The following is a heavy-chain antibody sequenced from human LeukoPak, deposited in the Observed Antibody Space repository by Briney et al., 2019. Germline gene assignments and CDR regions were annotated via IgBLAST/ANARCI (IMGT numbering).Heavy chain of an antibody. CDR3: TQKTAYEILTGYYNERYFDY. CDR1: GYTFTGYY. CDR2: INPNSGGT. D-gene: IGHD3-9*01. Sequence: GASVKVSCKASGYTFTGYYMHWVRQAPGQGLEWMGRINPNSGGTNYAQKFQGRVTMTRDTSISTAYMELSRLRSDDTAVYFCTQKTAYEILTGYYNERYFDYWGQRTLVTVSS. V-gene: IGHV1-2*06. J-gene: IGHJ4*02.